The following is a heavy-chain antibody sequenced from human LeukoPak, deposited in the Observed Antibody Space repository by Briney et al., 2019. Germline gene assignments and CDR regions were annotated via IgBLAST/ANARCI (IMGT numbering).Heavy chain of an antibody. Sequence: PGASLRLSCAASGFTFSSYAMTWVRQPPGKGLEWIGSIYYSGSTYYNPSLKSRVTISVDTSKNQFSLKLSSVTAADTAVYYCARPYCSGGSCYGGWFDPWGQGTLVTVSS. CDR3: ARPYCSGGSCYGGWFDP. D-gene: IGHD2-15*01. V-gene: IGHV4-39*01. CDR2: IYYSGST. J-gene: IGHJ5*02. CDR1: GFTFSSYA.